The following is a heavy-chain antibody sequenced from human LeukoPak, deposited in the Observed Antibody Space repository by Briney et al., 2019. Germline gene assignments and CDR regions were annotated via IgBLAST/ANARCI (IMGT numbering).Heavy chain of an antibody. CDR1: GGTFSSYA. CDR3: AREADRRGYYYDSSGYYLDY. V-gene: IGHV1-69*04. D-gene: IGHD3-22*01. CDR2: IIPIFGIA. J-gene: IGHJ4*02. Sequence: SVKVSCKASGGTFSSYAISWVRQAPGQGLEWIGRIIPIFGIANYAQKFQGRVTITADKSTSTAYMELSSLRSEDTAVYYCAREADRRGYYYDSSGYYLDYWGQGTLVTVSS.